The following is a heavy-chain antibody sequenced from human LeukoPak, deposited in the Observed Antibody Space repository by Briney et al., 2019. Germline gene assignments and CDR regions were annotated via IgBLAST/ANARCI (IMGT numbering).Heavy chain of an antibody. J-gene: IGHJ2*01. CDR1: GFTFSSYA. CDR3: ANCMDNDWYFDL. V-gene: IGHV3-23*01. D-gene: IGHD2-2*03. CDR2: ISGSGGST. Sequence: GGSLRLSCAASGFTFSSYAMSWARQAPGEGLEWVSAISGSGGSTYYADSVKGRFTISRDNSKNTLYLQMNSLRAEDTAVYYCANCMDNDWYFDLWGRGTLVTVSS.